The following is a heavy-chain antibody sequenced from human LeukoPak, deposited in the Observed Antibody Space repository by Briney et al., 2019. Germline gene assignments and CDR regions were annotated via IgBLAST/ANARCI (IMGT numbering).Heavy chain of an antibody. D-gene: IGHD2-2*01. CDR1: GGSISSGGYY. CDR3: ASDCSSTSCYSGIL. CDR2: IYYSGST. Sequence: SQTLSLTCTVSGGSISSGGYYWSWIRQHPGKGLEWIGYIYYSGSTYYNPSLKSRVTISVDTSKNQFSLRLSSVTAADTAVYYCASDCSSTSCYSGILWGQGTLVTVSS. J-gene: IGHJ4*02. V-gene: IGHV4-31*03.